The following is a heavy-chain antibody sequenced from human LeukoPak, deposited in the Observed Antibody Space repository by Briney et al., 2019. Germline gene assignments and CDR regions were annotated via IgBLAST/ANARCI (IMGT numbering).Heavy chain of an antibody. D-gene: IGHD4-17*01. Sequence: GGSLRLSCAASGFTFSSYAMHWVRQAPGKGLEYVSAISSNGGSTYYANSVKGRFTISRDNSKNTLYLQMGSLRAEDMAVYYCARGADYGDYDRFDYWGQGTPVTVSS. J-gene: IGHJ4*02. CDR1: GFTFSSYA. V-gene: IGHV3-64*01. CDR3: ARGADYGDYDRFDY. CDR2: ISSNGGST.